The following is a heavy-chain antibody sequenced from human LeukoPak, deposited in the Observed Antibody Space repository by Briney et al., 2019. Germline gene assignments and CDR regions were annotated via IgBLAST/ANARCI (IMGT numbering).Heavy chain of an antibody. CDR3: ARDLLDESSGYGSDAFDL. CDR1: GFTFSTYW. V-gene: IGHV3-74*01. D-gene: IGHD3-22*01. J-gene: IGHJ3*01. CDR2: INSDGSHT. Sequence: GGSLRLSCAASGFTFSTYWMHWVRQAPGKGLVWVSRINSDGSHTSYADFVKGRFTISRDNAKNMLYLEMNSLRVDDTAVYFCARDLLDESSGYGSDAFDLWGQGTLVTASS.